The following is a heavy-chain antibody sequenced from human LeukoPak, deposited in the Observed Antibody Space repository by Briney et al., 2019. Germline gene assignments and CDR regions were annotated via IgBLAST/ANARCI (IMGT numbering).Heavy chain of an antibody. CDR1: GFTFSSYG. J-gene: IGHJ4*02. V-gene: IGHV3-30*18. CDR3: AKAAYYYDSSGHSYFDY. CDR2: ISYDGSNK. Sequence: PGGSLRLSCAASGFTFSSYGMHWVRQAPGKGLEWVAVISYDGSNKYYADSVRGRFTISRDNSKNTLYLQMNSLRAEDTAVYYCAKAAYYYDSSGHSYFDYWGQGTLLTVSS. D-gene: IGHD3-22*01.